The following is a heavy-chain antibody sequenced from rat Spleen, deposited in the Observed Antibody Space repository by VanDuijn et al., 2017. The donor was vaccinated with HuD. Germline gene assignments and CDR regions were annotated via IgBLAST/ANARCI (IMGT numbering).Heavy chain of an antibody. V-gene: IGHV3-3*01. D-gene: IGHD1-3*01. CDR1: GYSITSNY. Sequence: EVQLQESGPGLVKPSQSLSLTCSVTGYSITSNYWGWIRKFPGNKLEWMGYINSAGSTNYNPSLKSRISITRDTSKNQFFLQVNSVTTEDTGTYYCAKTTVAYYYVMDAWGQGTSVTVSS. CDR3: AKTTVAYYYVMDA. J-gene: IGHJ4*01. CDR2: INSAGST.